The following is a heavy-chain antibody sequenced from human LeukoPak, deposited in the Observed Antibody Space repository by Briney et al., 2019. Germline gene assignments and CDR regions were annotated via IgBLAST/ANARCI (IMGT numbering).Heavy chain of an antibody. J-gene: IGHJ4*02. Sequence: GGSLRLSCAASGFTFSSYAMSWVRQAPGKGLEWVSAISGSGGSTYYADSVKGRSTISRDNSKNTLYLQMNSLRAEDTAVYYCAKERRGSSRAELRGWGQGTLSPSPQ. CDR3: AKERRGSSRAELRG. CDR1: GFTFSSYA. CDR2: ISGSGGST. V-gene: IGHV3-23*01. D-gene: IGHD1-26*01.